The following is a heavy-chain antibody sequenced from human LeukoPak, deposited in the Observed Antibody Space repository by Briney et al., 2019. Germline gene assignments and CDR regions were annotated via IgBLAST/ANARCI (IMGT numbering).Heavy chain of an antibody. CDR3: ARFDYYDSSGYYFDY. Sequence: PSEILSLTCAVYGGSFSGYYWSWIRQPPGKGLEWIGEINHSGSTNYNPSLKSRVTISEDTSKNQFSLKLSSVTAADTAVYYCARFDYYDSSGYYFDYWGQGTLVTVSS. J-gene: IGHJ4*02. CDR2: INHSGST. CDR1: GGSFSGYY. D-gene: IGHD3-22*01. V-gene: IGHV4-34*01.